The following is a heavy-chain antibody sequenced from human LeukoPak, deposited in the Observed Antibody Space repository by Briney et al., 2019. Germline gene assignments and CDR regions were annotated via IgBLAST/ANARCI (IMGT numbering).Heavy chain of an antibody. CDR1: EFSVGSNY. Sequence: GGSLRLSCAASEFSVGSNYMTWVRQAPGKGLEWVSLIYSGGSTYYADSVKGRFTISRDNSKNTLYLQMITLRAEDTAVYYCAATTVVNYNYYYYMDVWGKGTTVTVSS. J-gene: IGHJ6*03. D-gene: IGHD4-23*01. CDR2: IYSGGST. CDR3: AATTVVNYNYYYYMDV. V-gene: IGHV3-66*01.